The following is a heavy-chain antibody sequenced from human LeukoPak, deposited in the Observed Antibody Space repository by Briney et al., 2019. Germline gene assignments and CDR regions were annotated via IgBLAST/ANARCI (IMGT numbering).Heavy chain of an antibody. J-gene: IGHJ4*02. Sequence: SETLSLTCAVYGGSFSGYYWSWIRQPPGKGLEWIGEINHSGSTNYNPSLKSRVTISVDTSKNQFSLKLSSVTAADTAVYYCARAPEFSSGWLLDYWGQGTLVTVSS. D-gene: IGHD3-22*01. CDR3: ARAPEFSSGWLLDY. CDR1: GGSFSGYY. V-gene: IGHV4-34*01. CDR2: INHSGST.